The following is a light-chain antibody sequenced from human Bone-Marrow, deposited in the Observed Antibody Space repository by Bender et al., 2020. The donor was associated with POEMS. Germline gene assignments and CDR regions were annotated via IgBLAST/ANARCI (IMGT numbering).Light chain of an antibody. CDR1: MLSVKL. Sequence: SSDLTQVPSMSVSPGQTARITCSGEMLSVKLAHWYQKKPGQAPLMIIFKHTERPSGIPERFSGSSSGTTITLTISGVRAEDEADYYCQVWDGWSGQNVVFGGGTKLTVL. J-gene: IGLJ2*01. CDR2: KHT. CDR3: QVWDGWSGQNVV. V-gene: IGLV3-25*03.